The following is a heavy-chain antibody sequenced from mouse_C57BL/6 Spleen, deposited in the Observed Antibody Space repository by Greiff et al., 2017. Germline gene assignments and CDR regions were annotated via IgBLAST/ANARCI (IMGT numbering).Heavy chain of an antibody. J-gene: IGHJ3*01. CDR2: INPSTGGT. CDR1: GYSFTGYY. V-gene: IGHV1-42*01. CDR3: APYYYGSSSWFAY. Sequence: EVQLVESGPELVKPGASVKISCKASGYSFTGYYMNWVKQSPEKSLEWIGEINPSTGGTTYNQKFKDKATLTVDKSSSTAYMQLKSLTSEDSAVYYCAPYYYGSSSWFAYWGQGTLVTVSA. D-gene: IGHD1-1*01.